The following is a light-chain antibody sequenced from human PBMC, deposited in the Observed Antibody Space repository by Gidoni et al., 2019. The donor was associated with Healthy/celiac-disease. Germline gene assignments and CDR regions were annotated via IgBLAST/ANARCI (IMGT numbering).Light chain of an antibody. J-gene: IGKJ1*01. CDR2: DAS. CDR3: QQRSTSPT. Sequence: IVLTQSPATLSLSPGERATLSCTASQSGSCYVAWYQQQPGQAPRLLIYDASNTATGIPARFSGSGCGTVLTIIISSLEHEDFVVYYCQQRSTSPTFGQGTKVEIK. CDR1: QSGSCY. V-gene: IGKV3-11*01.